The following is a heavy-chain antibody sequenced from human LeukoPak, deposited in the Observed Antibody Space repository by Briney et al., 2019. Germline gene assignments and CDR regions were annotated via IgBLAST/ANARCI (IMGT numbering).Heavy chain of an antibody. D-gene: IGHD3-3*01. CDR1: GGSFSGYY. J-gene: IGHJ3*02. V-gene: IGHV4-34*01. CDR2: INHSGST. Sequence: SSETLSLTCAVYGGSFSGYYWSWIRQPPGKGLEWIGEINHSGSTNYNPSLKSRVTISVDTSKNQFSLKLSSVTAADTAVYYCARPHDFWSEKAFDIWGQGTMVTVSS. CDR3: ARPHDFWSEKAFDI.